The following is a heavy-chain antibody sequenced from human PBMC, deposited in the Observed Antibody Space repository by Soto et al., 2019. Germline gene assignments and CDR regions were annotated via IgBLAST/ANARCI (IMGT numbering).Heavy chain of an antibody. Sequence: SETLSLTCTVSGGSISSGDYYWSWIRQPPGKGLEWIGYIYYSGSTYYNPSLKSRVTISVDTSKNQFSLKLSSVTAADTAVYYCARVEGYCSGGSCYYYYGMDVWGQGTTVTVSS. J-gene: IGHJ6*02. CDR1: GGSISSGDYY. CDR3: ARVEGYCSGGSCYYYYGMDV. CDR2: IYYSGST. D-gene: IGHD2-15*01. V-gene: IGHV4-30-4*01.